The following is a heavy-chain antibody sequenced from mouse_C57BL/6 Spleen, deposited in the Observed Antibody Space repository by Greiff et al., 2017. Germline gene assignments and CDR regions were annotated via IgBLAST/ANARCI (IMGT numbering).Heavy chain of an antibody. CDR1: GYSITSGYY. CDR3: ARDFLSYYGNVYWYFDV. J-gene: IGHJ1*03. Sequence: DVKLQESGPGLVKPSQSLSLTCSVTGYSITSGYYWNWIRQFPGNKLEWMGYISYDGSNNYNPSLKNRISITRDTSKNQFFLKLNSVTTEDTATYYCARDFLSYYGNVYWYFDVWGTGTTVTVSS. D-gene: IGHD2-10*01. CDR2: ISYDGSN. V-gene: IGHV3-6*01.